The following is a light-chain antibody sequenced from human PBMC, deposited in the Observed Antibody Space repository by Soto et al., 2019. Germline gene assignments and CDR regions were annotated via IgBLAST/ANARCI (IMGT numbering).Light chain of an antibody. CDR2: DAS. V-gene: IGKV1-5*01. Sequence: DFEMTQSPSSLSASSGDIVTITCRASQSISSSLNWYQQKPGKAPKLLIYDASSLESGVPSRFSGSGSGTEFTLTISSLQPDDFATYYCQQYNSDSWTFGQGTKVDIK. CDR1: QSISSS. J-gene: IGKJ1*01. CDR3: QQYNSDSWT.